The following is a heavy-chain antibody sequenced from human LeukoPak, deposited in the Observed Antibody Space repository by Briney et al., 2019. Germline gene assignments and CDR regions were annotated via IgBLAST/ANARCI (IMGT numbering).Heavy chain of an antibody. D-gene: IGHD3-10*01. Sequence: GGSLRLSCAASGFTFSSYAMHWVRQAPGKGLEWVAVISYDGSNKYYADSVKGRFTISRDNSKNTLYLQMNSLRAEDTAVYYCARDAYYCGSGSYLGTFDYWGQGTLVTVSS. CDR2: ISYDGSNK. CDR1: GFTFSSYA. V-gene: IGHV3-30*04. CDR3: ARDAYYCGSGSYLGTFDY. J-gene: IGHJ4*02.